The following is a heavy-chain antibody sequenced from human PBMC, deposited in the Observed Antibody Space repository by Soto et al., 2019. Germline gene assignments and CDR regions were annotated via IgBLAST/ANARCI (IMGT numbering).Heavy chain of an antibody. Sequence: GESLKISCQGSGDSFTTYWIAWVRQMPGKGLEWMGIIYPGDSDTRYSPSFQGQVTMSADKSINTVHLQWSSLKASDTAMYFCAREYCTPGNFPNIFDIWGQGTMVTVSS. CDR2: IYPGDSDT. CDR3: AREYCTPGNFPNIFDI. CDR1: GDSFTTYW. J-gene: IGHJ3*02. D-gene: IGHD2-8*01. V-gene: IGHV5-51*01.